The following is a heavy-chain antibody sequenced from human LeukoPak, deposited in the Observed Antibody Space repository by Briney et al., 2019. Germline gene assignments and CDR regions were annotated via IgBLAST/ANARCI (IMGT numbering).Heavy chain of an antibody. V-gene: IGHV4-59*12. D-gene: IGHD2/OR15-2a*01. CDR1: GGSINSYY. CDR3: ARLSTSYNWFDP. Sequence: SETLSLTCTVSGGSINSYYWSWIRQPPGKGLEWIGYIYHSGSTYYNPSLKSRVTISVDRSKNQFSLKLSSVTAADTAVYYCARLSTSYNWFDPWGQGTLVTVSS. CDR2: IYHSGST. J-gene: IGHJ5*02.